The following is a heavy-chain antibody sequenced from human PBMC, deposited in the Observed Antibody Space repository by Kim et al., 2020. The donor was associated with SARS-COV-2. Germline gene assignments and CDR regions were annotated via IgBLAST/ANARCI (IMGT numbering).Heavy chain of an antibody. Sequence: PSVKVSCKASGYTFTGYYMHWVRQAPGQGLEWMGRINPNSGGTNYAQKFQGRVTMTRDTSISTAYMELSRLRSDDTAVYYCAREGIWGNYGMDVWGQGTTVTVSS. V-gene: IGHV1-2*06. CDR2: INPNSGGT. J-gene: IGHJ6*02. CDR1: GYTFTGYY. CDR3: AREGIWGNYGMDV. D-gene: IGHD3-16*01.